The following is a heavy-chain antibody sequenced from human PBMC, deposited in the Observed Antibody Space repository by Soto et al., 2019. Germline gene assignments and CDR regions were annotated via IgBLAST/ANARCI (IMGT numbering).Heavy chain of an antibody. V-gene: IGHV4-59*01. CDR2: IYYSGST. D-gene: IGHD3-3*01. CDR3: ARGVGLRFLEWLLFDY. J-gene: IGHJ4*02. Sequence: ETVSLTCTVSGGSISIYYWSWILQPPWKGLEWIGYIYYSGSTNYNPSLKSRVTISVDTSKNQFSLKLSSVTAADTAVYYCARGVGLRFLEWLLFDYWGQGTLVTVSS. CDR1: GGSISIYY.